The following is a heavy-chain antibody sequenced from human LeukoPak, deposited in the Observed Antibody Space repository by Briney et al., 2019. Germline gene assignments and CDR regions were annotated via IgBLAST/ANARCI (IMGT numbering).Heavy chain of an antibody. V-gene: IGHV4-38-2*01. CDR3: ARGIMWGYHYXXDV. D-gene: IGHD2-21*01. CDR1: GYSISSGYY. J-gene: IGHJ6*03. CDR2: IYHSGST. Sequence: SETLSLTCAVSGYSISSGYYWGWIRQPPGKGLEWIGSIYHSGSTYYNPSLKSRVTVSVDTSKNQFSLNLSLVTAPYTAVYYCARGIMWGYHYXXDVWGKGTTVTVSS.